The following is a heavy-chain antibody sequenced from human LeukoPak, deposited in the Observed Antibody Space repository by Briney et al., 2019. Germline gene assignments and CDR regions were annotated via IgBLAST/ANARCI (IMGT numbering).Heavy chain of an antibody. V-gene: IGHV3-53*01. CDR3: VRRHDY. J-gene: IGHJ4*02. CDR2: IYASGGA. CDR1: GFDVNDNF. Sequence: GSLGLSCVASGFDVNDNFMIWVRQAPGQGLEWISIIYASGGAYHSESVKGRFSAFRDTSKNTIFLQMNNLGADDTAMYYCVRRHDYWGQGTLVTVSS.